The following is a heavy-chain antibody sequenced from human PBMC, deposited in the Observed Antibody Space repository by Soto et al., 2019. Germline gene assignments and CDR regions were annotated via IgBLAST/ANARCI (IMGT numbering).Heavy chain of an antibody. V-gene: IGHV4-31*03. CDR2: IHHSGST. Sequence: PSETLSLTCNVSGGSISSGGYYWTWIRQHPGKGLEWIGNIHHSGSTFYNPSLKSRVSISVDTSKNQFSLKLSSVTAADTAVYYCARGVNYYDSSGSSWFDPWGQGALVTVSS. D-gene: IGHD3-22*01. CDR3: ARGVNYYDSSGSSWFDP. J-gene: IGHJ5*02. CDR1: GGSISSGGYY.